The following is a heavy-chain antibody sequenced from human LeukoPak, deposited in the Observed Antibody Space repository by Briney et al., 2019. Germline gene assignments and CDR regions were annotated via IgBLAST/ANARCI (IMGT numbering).Heavy chain of an antibody. D-gene: IGHD2-2*01. CDR3: ARGYCSSTICRQYFHH. Sequence: PSETLSLTCTVSSDSISSSYWSWIRQPPGKGLEWIGYIYYSGSTNYNPSLKSRVAISVDTSENQFSLKLNSVTAADTAVYYCARGYCSSTICRQYFHHWGQGTLVSVSS. CDR2: IYYSGST. CDR1: SDSISSSY. J-gene: IGHJ1*01. V-gene: IGHV4-59*01.